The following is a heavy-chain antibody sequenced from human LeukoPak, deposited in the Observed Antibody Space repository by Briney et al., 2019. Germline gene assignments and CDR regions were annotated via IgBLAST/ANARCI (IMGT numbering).Heavy chain of an antibody. CDR3: AKDRAVVIGGHGWFDP. D-gene: IGHD3-22*01. J-gene: IGHJ5*02. CDR1: GFTFDDYA. CDR2: MSWNSGSI. Sequence: GRSLRLSCAASGFTFDDYAMPWVRQAPGKGLEWVSGMSWNSGSIGYADSVKGRFTISRDNAKNSLYLQMTSLRAEATALYYCAKDRAVVIGGHGWFDPWGQGTLVTVSS. V-gene: IGHV3-9*01.